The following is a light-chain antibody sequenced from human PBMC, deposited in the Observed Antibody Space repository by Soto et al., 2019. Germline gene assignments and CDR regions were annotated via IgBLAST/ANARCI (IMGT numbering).Light chain of an antibody. CDR1: QSVSSY. J-gene: IGKJ1*01. V-gene: IGKV3-11*01. CDR3: QQRSNWPPAGT. Sequence: DIVMTQSPATLSVSPGERATLSCRASQSVSSYLAWYQQKPGQAPRLLIYDASNRATGIPARFSGSGSGTDFTLTISSLEPEDFAVYYCQQRSNWPPAGTFGQGTKVDIK. CDR2: DAS.